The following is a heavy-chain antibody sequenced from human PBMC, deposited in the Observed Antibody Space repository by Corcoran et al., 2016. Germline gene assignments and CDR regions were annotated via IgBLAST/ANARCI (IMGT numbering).Heavy chain of an antibody. CDR1: GFTFSNAW. CDR2: IKSKTDGGTT. CDR3: TIEAPPVVVSGYYYEYDFDY. J-gene: IGHJ4*02. Sequence: EVQLVESWGGLVKPWGSLRSSCAASGFTFSNAWMNWVRQAPGKGLEWVGRIKSKTDGGTTDYAAPVKVKFTISRDDSKNTLYLQMNSLKTEDTAVYYCTIEAPPVVVSGYYYEYDFDYWGQGTLVTVSS. D-gene: IGHD3-22*01. V-gene: IGHV3-15*07.